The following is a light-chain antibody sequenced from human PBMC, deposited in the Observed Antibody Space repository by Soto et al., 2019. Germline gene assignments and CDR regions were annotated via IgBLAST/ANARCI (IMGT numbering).Light chain of an antibody. V-gene: IGKV3-15*01. CDR2: AAS. CDR3: QQYNNWPLWVLT. CDR1: QSISNN. Sequence: EIVMSQSPATLSVSPGDRATLSCRASQSISNNLAWYQQKPGQAPRLLIYAASTRATNIPARFSGSGSGTEFTLTSSSLQAEDGSGYYCQQYNNWPLWVLTFGRGTEV. J-gene: IGKJ4*01.